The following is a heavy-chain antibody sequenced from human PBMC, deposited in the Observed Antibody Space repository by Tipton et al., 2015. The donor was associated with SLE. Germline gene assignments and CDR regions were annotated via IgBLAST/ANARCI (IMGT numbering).Heavy chain of an antibody. V-gene: IGHV4-30-2*01. CDR3: ARGVDTAMVFDY. D-gene: IGHD5-18*01. CDR2: IYHSGST. Sequence: TLSLTCTVSGGSISSSSYYWSWIRQPPGKGLEWIGYIYHSGSTYYNPSLKSRVTISVDRSKNQFSLKLSSVTAADTAVYYCARGVDTAMVFDYWGQGTLVTVSS. CDR1: GGSISSSSYY. J-gene: IGHJ4*02.